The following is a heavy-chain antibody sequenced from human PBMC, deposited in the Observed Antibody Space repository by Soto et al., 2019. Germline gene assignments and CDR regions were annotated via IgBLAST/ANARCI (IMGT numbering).Heavy chain of an antibody. J-gene: IGHJ6*02. CDR2: INPNSGGT. CDR3: AREVGDDFWSGNGDYYYGMDV. V-gene: IGHV1-2*04. CDR1: GYTFTGYY. D-gene: IGHD3-3*01. Sequence: ASVKVSCKASGYTFTGYYMHWVRQAPGQGLEWMGWINPNSGGTNYAQKFQGWVTMTRDTSISTACMELSRLRSDDTAVYYCAREVGDDFWSGNGDYYYGMDVWGQGTTVTVSS.